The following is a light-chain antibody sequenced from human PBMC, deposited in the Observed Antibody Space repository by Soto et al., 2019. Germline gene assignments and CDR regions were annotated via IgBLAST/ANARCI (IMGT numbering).Light chain of an antibody. J-gene: IGLJ2*01. Sequence: QSALTQPRSVSGSPGQSVTISCTGTISDVGGYNYVSWYQQHPGKAPKLMIYDVSKRPSGVPDRFSGSKSGNTASLTISGLQAEDEADYYCCSYAGSLVVFGGGTKLTVL. V-gene: IGLV2-11*01. CDR3: CSYAGSLVV. CDR1: ISDVGGYNY. CDR2: DVS.